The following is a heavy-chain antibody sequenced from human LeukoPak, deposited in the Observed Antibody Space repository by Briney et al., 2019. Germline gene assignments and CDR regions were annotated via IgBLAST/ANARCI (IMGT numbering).Heavy chain of an antibody. Sequence: SVKVSCKASGGTFSSYAISWVRQAPGQGLEWMGRIIPILGIANYAQKFQGRVTITADKSTSTAYMELSSLRSEDTAVYYCVRDHVAYYYDSSGYSGESLDYWGQGTLVTVSS. V-gene: IGHV1-69*04. CDR3: VRDHVAYYYDSSGYSGESLDY. CDR2: IIPILGIA. D-gene: IGHD3-22*01. J-gene: IGHJ4*02. CDR1: GGTFSSYA.